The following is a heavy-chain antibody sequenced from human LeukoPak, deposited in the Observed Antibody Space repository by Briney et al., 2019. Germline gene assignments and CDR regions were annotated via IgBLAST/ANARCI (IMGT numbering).Heavy chain of an antibody. CDR1: GYSFTSYW. J-gene: IGHJ4*02. D-gene: IGHD6-13*01. CDR2: IYPGDSDT. CDR3: ATFPGDVGAAAGIVSDY. V-gene: IGHV5-51*01. Sequence: GESLKISCKGSGYSFTSYWIGWVRQMPGKGLEWMGIIYPGDSDTRYSPSFQGQVTISADKSISTAYLQWSSLKASDTAMYYCATFPGDVGAAAGIVSDYWGQGTLVTVSS.